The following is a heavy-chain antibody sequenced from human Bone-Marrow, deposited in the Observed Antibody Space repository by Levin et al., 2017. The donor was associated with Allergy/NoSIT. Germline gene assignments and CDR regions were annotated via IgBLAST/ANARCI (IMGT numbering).Heavy chain of an antibody. D-gene: IGHD5-24*01. V-gene: IGHV1-24*01. J-gene: IGHJ3*02. CDR2: FDPAEYET. Sequence: PGESLKISCKVSGYRLTELAIHWVRQAPGKGLEWMGGFDPAEYETMYAQKFRGRVTMTEDTSTDTAYMELSSLRSADTAVYYCATGSEDAYNFGAFDIWGQGTVVIVSS. CDR1: GYRLTELA. CDR3: ATGSEDAYNFGAFDI.